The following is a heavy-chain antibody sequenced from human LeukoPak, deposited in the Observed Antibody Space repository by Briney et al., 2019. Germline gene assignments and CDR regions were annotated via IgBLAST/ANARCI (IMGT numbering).Heavy chain of an antibody. CDR1: GGTFSSYA. Sequence: ASVNVSCKASGGTFSSYAISWVRQAPGQGLEWMGGIIPIFGTANYAQKFQGRVTITADESTSTAYMELSSLRSEDTAVYYCARGPITMNRVHVYWGQGTLVTVSS. CDR2: IIPIFGTA. V-gene: IGHV1-69*13. CDR3: ARGPITMNRVHVY. D-gene: IGHD3-22*01. J-gene: IGHJ4*02.